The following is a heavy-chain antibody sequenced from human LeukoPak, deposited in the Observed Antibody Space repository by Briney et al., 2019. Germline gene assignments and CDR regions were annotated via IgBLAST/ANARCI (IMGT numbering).Heavy chain of an antibody. V-gene: IGHV4-59*08. CDR3: ARLASSGWSHCDY. Sequence: PSETLSLTCIVSGXSISGYYWSWIRQPPGKGPECIGYIYYSGSTNYNTSLKSRVTISVDTSKNQFSLKMNSVTAADTAVYYCARLASSGWSHCDYWGQGTLVTVSS. CDR1: GXSISGYY. D-gene: IGHD6-19*01. CDR2: IYYSGST. J-gene: IGHJ4*02.